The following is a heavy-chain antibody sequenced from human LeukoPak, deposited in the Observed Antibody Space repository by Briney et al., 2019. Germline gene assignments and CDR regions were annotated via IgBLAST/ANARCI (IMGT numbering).Heavy chain of an antibody. J-gene: IGHJ4*02. CDR1: GFTFNTHA. Sequence: GGSLRLSREASGFTFNTHAMNWVRQAPGKGLEWVASITSSGRTPYYTDSVKGRFTISRDNSKNTLYLQMNSLRGEDTAVYYCAKDRPNFYETSGSYYKIKGDFWGQGSLVTVSS. CDR3: AKDRPNFYETSGSYYKIKGDF. D-gene: IGHD3-10*01. CDR2: ITSSGRTP. V-gene: IGHV3-23*01.